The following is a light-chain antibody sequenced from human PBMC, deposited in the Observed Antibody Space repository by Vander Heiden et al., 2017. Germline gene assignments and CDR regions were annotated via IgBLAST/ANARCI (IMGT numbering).Light chain of an antibody. CDR3: IGASQTGRT. Sequence: DIVMTQSPLSLPVTPGEPASISCRSSQSLLHSNGYNYLDWYLQKPGQSPQLLIYLGSNRASAVPDRFSGTGSGTDFTLRIMRVEAEDVGVYYCIGASQTGRTFGQGTRLEMK. CDR2: LGS. V-gene: IGKV2-28*01. CDR1: QSLLHSNGYNY. J-gene: IGKJ2*01.